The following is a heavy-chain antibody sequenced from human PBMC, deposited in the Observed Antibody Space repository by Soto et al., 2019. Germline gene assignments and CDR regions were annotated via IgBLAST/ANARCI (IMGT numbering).Heavy chain of an antibody. CDR1: GGIFSTYA. CDR2: IIPLFGTP. D-gene: IGHD3-10*01. CDR3: ARDRDNYGSGNYYNRIDF. Sequence: QVKLVQSGAEVKKPGSSVKVSCKASGGIFSTYAISGLRQAPGQGLEWMGGIIPLFGTPNYAQRFQGRVTITADESTSRAYMELSRLRSEDTAVYYCARDRDNYGSGNYYNRIDFWGQGTPVAVSS. V-gene: IGHV1-69*01. J-gene: IGHJ4*02.